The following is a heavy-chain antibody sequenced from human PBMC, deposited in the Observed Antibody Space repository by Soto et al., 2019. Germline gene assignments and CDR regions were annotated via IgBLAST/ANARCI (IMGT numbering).Heavy chain of an antibody. CDR3: ARGPRYSSSWLDY. Sequence: NPSETLSLTCAVYGGSFSGYYWSWIRQPPGKGLEWIGEINHSGSTNYNPSLKSRVTISVDTSKNQFSLKLSSVTAADTAVYYCARGPRYSSSWLDYWGQGTLVTVSS. CDR2: INHSGST. J-gene: IGHJ4*02. V-gene: IGHV4-34*01. D-gene: IGHD6-13*01. CDR1: GGSFSGYY.